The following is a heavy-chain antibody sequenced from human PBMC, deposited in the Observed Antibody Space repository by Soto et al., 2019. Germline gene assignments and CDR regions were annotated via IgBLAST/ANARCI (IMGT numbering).Heavy chain of an antibody. Sequence: PSETLSLTCTVSGGSISSGDYYWSWIRQPPGKGLEWIGYIYYSGGTYYNPSLKSRVTISVDTSKNQFSLKLSSVTAADTAVYYCARSPYDFWSGNWFDPWGQGTLVTVSS. CDR1: GGSISSGDYY. CDR2: IYYSGGT. V-gene: IGHV4-30-4*01. CDR3: ARSPYDFWSGNWFDP. D-gene: IGHD3-3*01. J-gene: IGHJ5*02.